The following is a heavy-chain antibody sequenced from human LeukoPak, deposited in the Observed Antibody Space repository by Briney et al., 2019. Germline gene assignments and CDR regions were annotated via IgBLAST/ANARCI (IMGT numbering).Heavy chain of an antibody. CDR2: IYYSGST. CDR3: ARRWSSSWDPFDY. CDR1: GGSISSGSYY. D-gene: IGHD6-13*01. J-gene: IGHJ4*02. V-gene: IGHV4-39*01. Sequence: SQTLSLTCTVSGGSISSGSYYWGWIRQPPGKGLEWIGSIYYSGSTYYNPSLRSRVTISVDTSKNQFSLKLSSVTAADTAVYYCARRWSSSWDPFDYWGQGTLVTVSS.